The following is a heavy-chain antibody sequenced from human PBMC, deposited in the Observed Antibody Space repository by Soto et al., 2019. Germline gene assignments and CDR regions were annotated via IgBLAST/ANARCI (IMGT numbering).Heavy chain of an antibody. CDR1: GGCIGNLSYY. J-gene: IGHJ6*02. D-gene: IGHD1-26*01. Sequence: SPTLPVTSTVAGGCIGNLSYYRGCIRQPPGKGLVWIRSIYYSGSTYYNPSLKSRVTISVDTSNNQFSLKLSSLTAADTAVYYCASLDPVGATTYYYYGMDVWGQGTTVTVSS. CDR3: ASLDPVGATTYYYYGMDV. V-gene: IGHV4-39*01. CDR2: IYYSGST.